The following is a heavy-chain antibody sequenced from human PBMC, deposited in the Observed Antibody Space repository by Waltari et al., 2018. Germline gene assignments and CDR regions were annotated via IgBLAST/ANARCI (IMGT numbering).Heavy chain of an antibody. CDR2: IGGGGGRT. D-gene: IGHD3-22*01. CDR3: AKHDSSGYYYYFDY. V-gene: IGHV3-23*01. CDR1: RFTFRSYA. J-gene: IGHJ4*02. Sequence: EVQLLGSGGGLVQPGGSLRLSCAASRFTFRSYAMSWVREAPGKGRGEVQGIGGGGGRTYYADSVKGRCTISRDNSKNTLYLQMDSLRAEDTAVYYCAKHDSSGYYYYFDYWGQGTLVTVSS.